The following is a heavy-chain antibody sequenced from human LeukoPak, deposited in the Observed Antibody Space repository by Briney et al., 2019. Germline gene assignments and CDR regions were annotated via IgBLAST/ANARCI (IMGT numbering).Heavy chain of an antibody. CDR2: MNPNSGNT. CDR3: ARGGGYYDFWSGNEDENWFDP. Sequence: ASVKVSCKASGYTFTSYDINWVRQATGQGLEWMGWMNPNSGNTGYAQKFQGRVTITRNTSISTAYMELSSLRSEDTAVYYCARGGGYYDFWSGNEDENWFDPWGQGTLVTVSS. V-gene: IGHV1-8*03. D-gene: IGHD3-3*01. J-gene: IGHJ5*02. CDR1: GYTFTSYD.